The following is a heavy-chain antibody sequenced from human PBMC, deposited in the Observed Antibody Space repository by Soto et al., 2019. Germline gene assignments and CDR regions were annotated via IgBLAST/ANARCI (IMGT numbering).Heavy chain of an antibody. CDR3: ARRYGYSFDY. J-gene: IGHJ4*02. D-gene: IGHD1-1*01. CDR1: GGSISSYY. Sequence: QVQLQESGPGLVKPSETLSLTCTVSGGSISSYYWSWIRQPPGKGLEWIGYIYYSGSTNYNPSLKSRVTLSVDTSKNQFYLKLSSVTSAATAVYYGARRYGYSFDYWGQGTLVTVSS. V-gene: IGHV4-59*08. CDR2: IYYSGST.